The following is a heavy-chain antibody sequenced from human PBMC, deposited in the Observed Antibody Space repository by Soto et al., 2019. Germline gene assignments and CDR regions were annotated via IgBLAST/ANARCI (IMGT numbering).Heavy chain of an antibody. V-gene: IGHV4-59*11. CDR1: GGSISSHY. J-gene: IGHJ4*02. D-gene: IGHD3-16*01. CDR3: ARDTRLGFPDY. CDR2: IYYSGST. Sequence: SETQSLTSTVSGGSISSHYWSWIRQPPKKGREWNGYIYYSGSTNYNPSLKIRVTMSVDTFKNQFSLKLSSVTAVDSAVCYCARDTRLGFPDYWGQGTLVTVSS.